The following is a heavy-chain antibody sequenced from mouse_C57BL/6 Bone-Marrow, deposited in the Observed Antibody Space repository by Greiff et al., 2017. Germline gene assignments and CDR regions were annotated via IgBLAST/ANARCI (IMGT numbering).Heavy chain of an antibody. Sequence: QVQLQQPGAELVKPGASVKLSCKASGYTFTSYWMHWVKQRPGQGLEWIGMIHPNSGSTNYNEKFKSKATLTVDNSSSTAYMQLSSLTSEDSAVYYCARQLRLRFYWYFDVWGTGTTVTVSS. CDR1: GYTFTSYW. V-gene: IGHV1-64*01. J-gene: IGHJ1*03. CDR2: IHPNSGST. CDR3: ARQLRLRFYWYFDV. D-gene: IGHD3-2*02.